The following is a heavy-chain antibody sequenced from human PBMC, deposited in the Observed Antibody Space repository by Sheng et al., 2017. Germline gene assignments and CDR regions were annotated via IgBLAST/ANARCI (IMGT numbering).Heavy chain of an antibody. CDR2: IIPFLGTV. CDR1: GYTFTSYG. J-gene: IGHJ6*02. CDR3: ARGQPRLPMSTTYTMDV. Sequence: QVQLVQSGREVKKPGASVKVSCKASGYTFTSYGISWVRQAPGQGLEWMGGIIPFLGTVKYAEKFQGRVTITADGSTDTAYMELSSLRSDDTAVYYCARGQPRLPMSTTYTMDVWGQGTTVTVSS. V-gene: IGHV1-69*13. D-gene: IGHD1-1*01.